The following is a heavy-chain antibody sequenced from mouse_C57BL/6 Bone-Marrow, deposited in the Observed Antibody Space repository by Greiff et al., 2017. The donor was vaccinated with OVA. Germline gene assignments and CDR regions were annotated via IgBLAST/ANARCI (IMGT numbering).Heavy chain of an antibody. D-gene: IGHD1-1*01. Sequence: QVQLQQSGPELVKPGASVKISCKASGYAFSSSWMNWVKQRPGKGLEWIGRIYPGDGDTNYNGKFKGKATLTADNSSSTAYMQLSILTSEDYAVYFCARSYYGSSCAMCDWGQGTSV. CDR1: GYAFSSSW. V-gene: IGHV1-82*01. CDR3: ARSYYGSSCAMCD. CDR2: IYPGDGDT. J-gene: IGHJ4*01.